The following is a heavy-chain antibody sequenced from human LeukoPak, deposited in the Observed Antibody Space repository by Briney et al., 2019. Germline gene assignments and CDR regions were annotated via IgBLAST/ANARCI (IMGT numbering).Heavy chain of an antibody. CDR2: IYHSGST. J-gene: IGHJ4*02. CDR3: ARVNVAAGVDY. D-gene: IGHD6-13*01. CDR1: GYSISSGYY. V-gene: IGHV4-38-2*02. Sequence: SETLSLTCTVSGYSISSGYYWGWIRQPPGKGLEWIGSIYHSGSTYYNPSLKSRVTISVDTSKNQFSLKLSSVTAADTAVYYCARVNVAAGVDYWGQGTLVTVSS.